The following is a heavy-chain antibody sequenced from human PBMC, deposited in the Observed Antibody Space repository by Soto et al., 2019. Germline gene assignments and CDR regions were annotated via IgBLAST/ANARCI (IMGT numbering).Heavy chain of an antibody. CDR2: ISYDGSNK. CDR3: ARDRDKPPLYYYYGMDV. Sequence: GGSLRLSCAASGFTFSSYAMHWVRQAPGKGLEWVAVISYDGSNKYYADSVKGRFTISRDNSKNALYLQMNSLRAEDTAVYYCARDRDKPPLYYYYGMDVWGQGTTVTVSS. J-gene: IGHJ6*02. CDR1: GFTFSSYA. V-gene: IGHV3-30-3*01.